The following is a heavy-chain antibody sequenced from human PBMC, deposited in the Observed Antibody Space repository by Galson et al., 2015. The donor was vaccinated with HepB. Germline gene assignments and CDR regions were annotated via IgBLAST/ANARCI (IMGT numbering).Heavy chain of an antibody. V-gene: IGHV1-69*13. D-gene: IGHD6-13*01. CDR3: ARDYSSSWYATPKGGNWFDP. CDR2: IIPIFGTA. Sequence: SVKVSCKASGGTFSSYAISWVRQAPGQGLEWMGGIIPIFGTANYAQKFQGRVTITADESTSTAYMELSSLRSEDTAVYYCARDYSSSWYATPKGGNWFDPWGQGTLVTVSS. J-gene: IGHJ5*02. CDR1: GGTFSSYA.